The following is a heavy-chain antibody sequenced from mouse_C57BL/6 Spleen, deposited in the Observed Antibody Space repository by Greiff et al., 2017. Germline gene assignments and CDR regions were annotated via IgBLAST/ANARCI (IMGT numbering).Heavy chain of an antibody. V-gene: IGHV1-52*01. Sequence: VQLQQSGAELVRPGSSVKLSCKASGYTFTSYWMHWVKQRPIQGLEWIGNIDPSDSATHYNQKFKDKATLTVDKSSSTAYMQLSSLTSEDSAVYYCARWGGYFDYWGQGTTLTVSS. CDR2: IDPSDSAT. CDR1: GYTFTSYW. J-gene: IGHJ2*01. CDR3: ARWGGYFDY.